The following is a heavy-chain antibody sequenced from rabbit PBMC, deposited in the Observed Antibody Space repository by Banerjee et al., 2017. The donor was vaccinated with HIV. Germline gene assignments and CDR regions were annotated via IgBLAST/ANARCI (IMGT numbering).Heavy chain of an antibody. D-gene: IGHD7-1*01. CDR1: GFSLSSNA. CDR2: IYSSNGDK. J-gene: IGHJ4*01. CDR3: ARDRDGDAGYGSLAL. Sequence: QEQLEESGGGLVTPGGTLTLTCTVSGFSLSSNAMCWVRQAPGKGLELIACIYSSNGDKWYASWVNGRFTISRSTSLNTVDLKMTSLTVADTATYFCARDRDGDAGYGSLALWGPGTLVTVS. V-gene: IGHV1S43*01.